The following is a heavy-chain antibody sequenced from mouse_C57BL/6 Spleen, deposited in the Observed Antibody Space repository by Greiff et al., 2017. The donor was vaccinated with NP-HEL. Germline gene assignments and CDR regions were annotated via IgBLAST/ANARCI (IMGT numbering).Heavy chain of an antibody. J-gene: IGHJ3*01. D-gene: IGHD1-1*01. CDR1: GYTFTDYY. V-gene: IGHV1-19*01. CDR2: INPYNGGT. Sequence: VQLQQSGPVLVKPGASVKMSCKASGYTFTDYYMNWVKQSHGKSLEWIGVINPYNGGTSYNQKFKGKATLTVDKSSSTAYMELNSLTSEDSAVYYCARDYGSSYGGFAYWGQGTLVTVSA. CDR3: ARDYGSSYGGFAY.